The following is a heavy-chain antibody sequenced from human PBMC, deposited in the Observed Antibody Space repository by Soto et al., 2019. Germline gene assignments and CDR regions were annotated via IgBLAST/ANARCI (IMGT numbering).Heavy chain of an antibody. J-gene: IGHJ4*02. Sequence: GDSLRLSCAASGFTFSNYGFHLVRQAPGKGLGWVAVIWYDGSKTYYVESVKGRFTISRDNSKNTLYLQMNSLRVEDTAVYRCARDLGSTNYYFDYWGLGTLVTVSS. CDR1: GFTFSNYG. D-gene: IGHD5-12*01. CDR2: IWYDGSKT. V-gene: IGHV3-33*01. CDR3: ARDLGSTNYYFDY.